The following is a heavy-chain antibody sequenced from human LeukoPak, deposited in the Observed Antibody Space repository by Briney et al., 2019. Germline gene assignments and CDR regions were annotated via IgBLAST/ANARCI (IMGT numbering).Heavy chain of an antibody. CDR3: ARLDMDYYDSSGYGFDY. V-gene: IGHV3-53*01. Sequence: GGSLRLSCAASGFTVSSNYMSWVRQAPGKGLEWVSVIYSGGSTYYADSVKGRFTISRDNSKNTLYFQMNSLRAEDTAVYYCARLDMDYYDSSGYGFDYWGQGTLVTVSS. CDR2: IYSGGST. CDR1: GFTVSSNY. D-gene: IGHD3-22*01. J-gene: IGHJ4*02.